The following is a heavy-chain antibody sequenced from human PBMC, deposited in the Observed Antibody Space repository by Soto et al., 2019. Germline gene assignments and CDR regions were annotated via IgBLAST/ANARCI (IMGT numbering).Heavy chain of an antibody. V-gene: IGHV4-39*01. CDR1: GDSINSDKYY. D-gene: IGHD3-9*01. Sequence: QLQLQESGPGLVKPSETLSLTCSVSGDSINSDKYYWGWIRQPPGKGLEWIGSIYFRGNTYYNPSLQPRVTISLDKSKCQFSLKLNSVTAADSAVYFCARLEGLATISYYFDFWGQGALVTVSS. CDR3: ARLEGLATISYYFDF. CDR2: IYFRGNT. J-gene: IGHJ4*02.